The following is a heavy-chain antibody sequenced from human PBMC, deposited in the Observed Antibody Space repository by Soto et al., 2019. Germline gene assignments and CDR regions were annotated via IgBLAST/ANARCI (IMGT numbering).Heavy chain of an antibody. V-gene: IGHV4-30-4*01. CDR3: ARGGQLVPYYYYYGMDV. CDR2: IYYSGST. Sequence: QVQLQESGPGLVKPSQTLSLTCTVSGGSISSGDYYWSWIRQPPGKGLEWIGYIYYSGSTYYNPSLKSRVTISVDTSKNQFSLKLSSVTAADTAVYYCARGGQLVPYYYYYGMDVWGQGTTVTVSS. D-gene: IGHD6-6*01. CDR1: GGSISSGDYY. J-gene: IGHJ6*02.